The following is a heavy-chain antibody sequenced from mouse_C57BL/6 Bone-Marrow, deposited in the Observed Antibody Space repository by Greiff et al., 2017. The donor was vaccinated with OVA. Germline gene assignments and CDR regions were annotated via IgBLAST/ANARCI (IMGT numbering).Heavy chain of an antibody. CDR2: IYPGDGDT. J-gene: IGHJ2*01. CDR3: ARGPYGSRNYFDY. CDR1: GYAFSSYW. Sequence: VKLQESGAELVKPGASVKISCKASGYAFSSYWMNWVKQRPGKGLEWIGQIYPGDGDTNYNGKFKGKATLTADKSSSTAYMQLSSLTSEDSAVYFCARGPYGSRNYFDYWGQGTTLTVSS. D-gene: IGHD1-1*01. V-gene: IGHV1-80*01.